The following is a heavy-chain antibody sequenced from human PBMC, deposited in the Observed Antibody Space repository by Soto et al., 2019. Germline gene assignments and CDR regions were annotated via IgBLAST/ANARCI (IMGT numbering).Heavy chain of an antibody. Sequence: SVKVSCKASGFTFTSSAMQWVRQARGQRLEWIGWIVVGSGNTNYAQKFQERVTITRDMSTSTAYMELSSLRSEDTAVYYCAASSTLVPSYWYFDLWGRGTLVTVSS. V-gene: IGHV1-58*02. CDR1: GFTFTSSA. J-gene: IGHJ2*01. CDR3: AASSTLVPSYWYFDL. CDR2: IVVGSGNT.